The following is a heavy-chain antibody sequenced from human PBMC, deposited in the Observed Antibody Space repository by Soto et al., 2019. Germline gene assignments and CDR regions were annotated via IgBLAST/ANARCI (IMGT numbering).Heavy chain of an antibody. CDR1: RGSISGYF. CDR3: ARAAPVLRVFNYGPIAF. CDR2: IYSSGSV. V-gene: IGHV4-4*07. Sequence: QVRLQESGPGLVRASETLSLTCTVSRGSISGYFWTWIRQPAGKGLEWIGRIYSSGSVNYNPSLESRVTMSVETSKSHFSLTMTSVTATDTAIYYCARAAPVLRVFNYGPIAFGDPGILVAVSS. J-gene: IGHJ4*02. D-gene: IGHD3-10*01.